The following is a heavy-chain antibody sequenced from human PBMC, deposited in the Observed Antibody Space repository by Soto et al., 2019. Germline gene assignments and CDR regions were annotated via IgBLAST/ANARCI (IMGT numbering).Heavy chain of an antibody. Sequence: GGSLRLSCAASGFTFSSYAMSWVRQAPGKGLEWVSAISGSGGSTYYADSVKGRFTISRDNSKNTLYLQMISLRAEDTAVYYCAKGHGYMIVVGRFDYWGQGTLVTVSS. J-gene: IGHJ4*02. CDR1: GFTFSSYA. CDR3: AKGHGYMIVVGRFDY. D-gene: IGHD3-22*01. V-gene: IGHV3-23*01. CDR2: ISGSGGST.